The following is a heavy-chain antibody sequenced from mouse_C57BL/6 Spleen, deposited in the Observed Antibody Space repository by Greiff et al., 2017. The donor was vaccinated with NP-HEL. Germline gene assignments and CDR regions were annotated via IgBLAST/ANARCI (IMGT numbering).Heavy chain of an antibody. CDR2: IDPSDSET. CDR1: GYTFTSYW. J-gene: IGHJ1*03. Sequence: VQLQQPGAELVRPGSSVKLSCKASGYTFTSYWMHWVKQRPIQGLEWIGNIDPSDSETHYNQKFKDKATLTVDKSSSTAYMQLSSLTSEDSAVYYCAREGAYYYGSYWYFDVWGTGTTVTVSS. V-gene: IGHV1-52*01. CDR3: AREGAYYYGSYWYFDV. D-gene: IGHD1-1*01.